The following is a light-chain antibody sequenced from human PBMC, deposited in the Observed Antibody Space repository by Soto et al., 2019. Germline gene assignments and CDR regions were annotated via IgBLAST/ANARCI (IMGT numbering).Light chain of an antibody. Sequence: QSALTQPASVSGSPGQSITISCTGTSSDVGGYNYVSGYQQHPGKAPKLMIYDVSNRPSGVSNRFSGSKSGNTASLTISGLQAEDEADYYCSSYTSSSTLVVFGGGTKLTVL. CDR3: SSYTSSSTLVV. J-gene: IGLJ2*01. V-gene: IGLV2-14*01. CDR1: SSDVGGYNY. CDR2: DVS.